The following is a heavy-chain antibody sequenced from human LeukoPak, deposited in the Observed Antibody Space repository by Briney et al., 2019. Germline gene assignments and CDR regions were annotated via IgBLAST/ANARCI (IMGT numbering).Heavy chain of an antibody. CDR3: AKDHPYYYDSSGYFDY. D-gene: IGHD3-22*01. V-gene: IGHV4-59*01. J-gene: IGHJ4*02. CDR1: GGSISSYY. Sequence: SETLSLTCTVSGGSISSYYWSWIRQPPGKGLEWIGYIYYSGSTNYNPSLKSRVTISVDTSKNQFSLKLSSVTAADTAVYYCAKDHPYYYDSSGYFDYWGQGTLVTVSS. CDR2: IYYSGST.